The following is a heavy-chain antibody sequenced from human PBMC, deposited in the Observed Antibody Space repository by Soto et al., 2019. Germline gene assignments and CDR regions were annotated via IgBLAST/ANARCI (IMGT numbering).Heavy chain of an antibody. CDR3: TDGVRDINKVNDAGMDI. J-gene: IGHJ6*02. Sequence: GGSLRLSCAACGFSFSSDAMSWVRQAPGKGLEWVSAISGSGGSTYYAGSVKGRFTISRDNSKNTLYLQMNSLRAEDTAVYYCTDGVRDINKVNDAGMDIWGQGTTVTVSS. CDR1: GFSFSSDA. D-gene: IGHD1-1*01. V-gene: IGHV3-23*01. CDR2: ISGSGGST.